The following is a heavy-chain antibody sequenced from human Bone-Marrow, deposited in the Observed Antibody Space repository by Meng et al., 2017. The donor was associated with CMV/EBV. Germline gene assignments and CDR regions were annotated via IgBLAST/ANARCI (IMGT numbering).Heavy chain of an antibody. CDR3: ARTDIVVVPAAILGRTGGPDAFDI. J-gene: IGHJ3*02. D-gene: IGHD2-2*02. CDR1: GYSFTSYW. Sequence: GESLKISCKGSGYSFTSYWIGWVRQMPGKGLEWMGIIYPGDSDTRYSPSFQGQVTISADKSISTAFLQWSSLKASDTAMYYCARTDIVVVPAAILGRTGGPDAFDIWGQGTMVTVSS. CDR2: IYPGDSDT. V-gene: IGHV5-51*01.